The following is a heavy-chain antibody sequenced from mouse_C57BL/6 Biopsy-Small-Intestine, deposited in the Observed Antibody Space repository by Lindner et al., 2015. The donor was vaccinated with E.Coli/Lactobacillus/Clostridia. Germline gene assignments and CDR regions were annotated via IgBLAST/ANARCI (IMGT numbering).Heavy chain of an antibody. D-gene: IGHD4-1*01. V-gene: IGHV5-6*01. Sequence: VQLQESGGDLVKPGGSLKLSCAASGFTFSSYGMSWVRQTPDKRLEWVATISGGGSYTYYPDSVKGRFTISRDNAKNTLYLQMSSLKSEDTAMYYCARTGTDYFDYWGQGTTLTVSS. CDR1: GFTFSSYG. J-gene: IGHJ2*01. CDR2: ISGGGSYT. CDR3: ARTGTDYFDY.